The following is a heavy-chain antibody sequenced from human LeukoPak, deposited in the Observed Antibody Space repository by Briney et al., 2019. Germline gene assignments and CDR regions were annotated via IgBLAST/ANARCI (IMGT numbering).Heavy chain of an antibody. CDR1: EFTLSSYE. CDR2: IGGNNI. D-gene: IGHD6-19*01. V-gene: IGHV3-48*03. J-gene: IGHJ3*02. CDR3: ARETIAVFGDAFDI. Sequence: PGGSLRLSCAASEFTLSSYEMNWVRQAPGKGLGWLSYIGGNNIYYADSVKGRFTISRDNAKNSLYLQMNSLRAEDTAVYYCARETIAVFGDAFDIWGQGTMVTVSS.